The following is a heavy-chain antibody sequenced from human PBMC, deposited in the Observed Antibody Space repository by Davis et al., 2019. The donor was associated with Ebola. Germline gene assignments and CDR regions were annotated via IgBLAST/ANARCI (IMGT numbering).Heavy chain of an antibody. J-gene: IGHJ6*02. CDR3: AKDLFWWSASDV. CDR1: GFSLRSCA. CDR2: IGSDSGT. Sequence: GESLEISCAASGFSLRSCAMSWVRQAPGKGLEWVSGIGSDSGTHYAHSVKGRFTISRDDSKNTLYLQMNSLRGEDTAIYYCAKDLFWWSASDVWGQGTTVTVS. V-gene: IGHV3-23*01. D-gene: IGHD2-8*02.